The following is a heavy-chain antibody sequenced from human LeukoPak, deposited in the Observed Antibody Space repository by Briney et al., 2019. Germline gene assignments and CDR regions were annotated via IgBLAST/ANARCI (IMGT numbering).Heavy chain of an antibody. V-gene: IGHV1-69*06. CDR3: ARSSGSYYTLGYFDY. J-gene: IGHJ4*02. Sequence: SPKVSCKASGGTFSSYAISWGRRAPGQGVEWMGGIITIVGTANFAQKFQGRVTVTADKSTSTAYMELSSLRSEDTAVYYCARSSGSYYTLGYFDYWGQGTLVTVSS. CDR2: IITIVGTA. CDR1: GGTFSSYA. D-gene: IGHD1-26*01.